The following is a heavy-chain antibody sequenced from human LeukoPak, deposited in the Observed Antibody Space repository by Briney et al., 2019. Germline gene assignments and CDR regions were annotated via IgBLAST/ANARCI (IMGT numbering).Heavy chain of an antibody. CDR3: ARAANTATGTPTLAIDY. CDR1: GFTFSTYG. D-gene: IGHD6-13*01. Sequence: TGGSLRLSCAASGFTFSTYGMHWVRQAPGKGLEWVALISYDGGKEYYADSVKGRFTISRDDARNSLFLQINSLTADDTAAYFCARAANTATGTPTLAIDYWGQGTLVTVSS. J-gene: IGHJ4*02. V-gene: IGHV3-30*03. CDR2: ISYDGGKE.